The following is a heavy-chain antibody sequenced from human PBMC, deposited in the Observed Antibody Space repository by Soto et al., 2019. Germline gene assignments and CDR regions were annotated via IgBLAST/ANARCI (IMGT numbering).Heavy chain of an antibody. D-gene: IGHD1-20*01. V-gene: IGHV1-69*06. CDR1: GGAFNNYA. J-gene: IGHJ6*02. CDR2: IIPLHNTS. Sequence: QVQLLQSGAEVKKPGSSVKVSCKVSGGAFNNYALNWVRHGPGQGLEWLGGIIPLHNTSNYSLKFLGRVTATADISSTTVYVELNSLTADDTATYYCASWSNWNPLYYDGLDVWGEGTTVTVSS. CDR3: ASWSNWNPLYYDGLDV.